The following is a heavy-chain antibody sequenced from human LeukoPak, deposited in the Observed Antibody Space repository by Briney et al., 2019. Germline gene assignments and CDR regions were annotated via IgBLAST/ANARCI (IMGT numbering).Heavy chain of an antibody. CDR3: ARDYADYVGYFFFDY. CDR2: ISGGGETT. Sequence: GGSLRLSCAASGFAFNNYAMNWIRQAPGKGLEWVSSISGGGETTYYADSAKGRFTISRDNSQNTLYLQMNSLRAEDTAVYYCARDYADYVGYFFFDYWGQGTLVAVSS. D-gene: IGHD4-17*01. V-gene: IGHV3-23*01. J-gene: IGHJ4*02. CDR1: GFAFNNYA.